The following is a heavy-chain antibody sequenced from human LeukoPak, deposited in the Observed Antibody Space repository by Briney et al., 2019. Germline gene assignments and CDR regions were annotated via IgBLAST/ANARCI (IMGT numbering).Heavy chain of an antibody. CDR2: VSDTGRA. CDR3: ARGTDVTPMTGYYSFVY. V-gene: IGHV4-4*07. D-gene: IGHD3-9*01. J-gene: IGHJ4*02. CDR1: GGSITGYY. Sequence: SETLSLTCSVSGGSITGYYWTWIRQPAGKGLEWIGRVSDTGRAYYNPSLESRVTISLDTSNNRFSLKVTSVTAADTAVYYCARGTDVTPMTGYYSFVYWGQGALVSVSS.